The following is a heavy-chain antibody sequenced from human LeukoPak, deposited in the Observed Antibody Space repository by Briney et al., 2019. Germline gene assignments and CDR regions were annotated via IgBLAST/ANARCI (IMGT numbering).Heavy chain of an antibody. CDR2: IYYSGST. CDR1: GGSFSGYY. CDR3: AREDGYDYSQLHYYYYMDV. Sequence: PSETLSLTCAVYGGSFSGYYWSWIRQPPGKGLEWIGYIYYSGSTNYNPSLKSRVTISVDTSKNQFSLKLSSVTAADTAVYYCAREDGYDYSQLHYYYYMDVWGKGTTVTVSS. D-gene: IGHD5-12*01. J-gene: IGHJ6*03. V-gene: IGHV4-59*12.